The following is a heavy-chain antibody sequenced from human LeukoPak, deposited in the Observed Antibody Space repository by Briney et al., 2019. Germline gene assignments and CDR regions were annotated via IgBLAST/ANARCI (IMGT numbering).Heavy chain of an antibody. Sequence: GESLKIPCQGSGHSFINNWIGWVRQMPGKGLEWMGIIYPGDSDPRYSPSFQGQVTISADKSISTAYLQWNSLKASDTAMYYCARGLSYVDYWGQGTLVTVSS. CDR2: IYPGDSDP. D-gene: IGHD2-8*01. CDR1: GHSFINNW. CDR3: ARGLSYVDY. V-gene: IGHV5-51*01. J-gene: IGHJ4*02.